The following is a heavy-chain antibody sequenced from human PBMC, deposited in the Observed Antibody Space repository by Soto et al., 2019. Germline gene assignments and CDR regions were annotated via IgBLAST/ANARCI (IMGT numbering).Heavy chain of an antibody. V-gene: IGHV3-66*01. CDR3: VSLDCTGNSCLDY. CDR1: GFSVSSNY. J-gene: IGHJ4*02. D-gene: IGHD2-15*01. CDR2: IYSGGDT. Sequence: GGSLRLSCAASGFSVSSNYMSWVRQAPGKGLEWVSVIYSGGDTHFADSVWGRLTISRDNSNNTLYLQMNSLRAEDTAVYYCVSLDCTGNSCLDYWGQGTLVTVSS.